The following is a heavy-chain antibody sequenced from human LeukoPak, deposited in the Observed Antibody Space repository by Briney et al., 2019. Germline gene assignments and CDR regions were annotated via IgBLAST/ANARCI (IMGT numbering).Heavy chain of an antibody. CDR2: VYYSGST. V-gene: IGHV4-61*01. CDR3: ARGAYDGSTAMVH. J-gene: IGHJ4*02. Sequence: MPSETLSLTCTVSGGSVSSGSDYWSWIRQPPGKGLEWIGYVYYSGSTNYNPSLRSRVTISVDTSKNQFSLKLSSVTAADTAVYYCARGAYDGSTAMVHWGQGTLVTVSS. D-gene: IGHD5-18*01. CDR1: GGSVSSGSDY.